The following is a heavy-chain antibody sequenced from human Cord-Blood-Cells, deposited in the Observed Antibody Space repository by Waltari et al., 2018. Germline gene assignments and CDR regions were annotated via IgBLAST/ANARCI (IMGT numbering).Heavy chain of an antibody. CDR3: ARGQAFDL. CDR2: IGTAGDK. Sequence: EVPLMDSGGGLVHLGGSLNTSCSACDFPFSGYAMHWVRQSTGKGLEWVSAIGTAGDKYYPGSVKGRFTISRENAKTSLYLQMNSLRAGDTAVYYCARGQAFDLWGRGTLVTVSS. J-gene: IGHJ2*01. V-gene: IGHV3-13*01. CDR1: DFPFSGYA.